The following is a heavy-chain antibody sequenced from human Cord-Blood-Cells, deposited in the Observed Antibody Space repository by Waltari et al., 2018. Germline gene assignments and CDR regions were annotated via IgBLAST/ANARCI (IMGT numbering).Heavy chain of an antibody. CDR1: GYTFTSYG. V-gene: IGHV1-18*01. CDR2: ISPYNGNT. D-gene: IGHD6-6*01. J-gene: IGHJ4*02. Sequence: QVQLVQSGAEVKKPGASVKVSCKASGYTFTSYGTGWVRLDPGQGLQWMGWISPYNGNTNYAQKLQGRVTMTTDTSTSTAYMELRSLRSDDTAVYYCARVRVYSSSSSNDFDYWGQGTLVTVSS. CDR3: ARVRVYSSSSSNDFDY.